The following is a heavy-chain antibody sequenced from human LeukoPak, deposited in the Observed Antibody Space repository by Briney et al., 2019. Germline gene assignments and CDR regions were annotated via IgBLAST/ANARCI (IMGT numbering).Heavy chain of an antibody. CDR3: ARRIQLWLTPPEYYFDY. J-gene: IGHJ4*02. CDR1: GYTFTSYG. CDR2: MNPNSGNT. V-gene: IGHV1-8*02. D-gene: IGHD5-18*01. Sequence: GASVKVSCKASGYTFTSYGISWVRQAPGQGLEWMGWMNPNSGNTGYAQKFQGRVTMTRNTSISTAYMELSSLRSEDTAVYYCARRIQLWLTPPEYYFDYWGQGTLVTVSS.